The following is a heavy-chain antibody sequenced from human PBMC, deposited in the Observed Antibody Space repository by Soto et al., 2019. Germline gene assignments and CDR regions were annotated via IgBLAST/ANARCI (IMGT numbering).Heavy chain of an antibody. D-gene: IGHD1-26*01. V-gene: IGHV3-53*01. CDR3: AMRTGSFPPGYYGMDV. Sequence: PGGSLRLSCAASGFTVSSNYMSWVRQAPGKGLEWVSVIYSGGSTYYADSVKGRFTVSRDNSKNTLYLQMNSLRAEDTAVYYCAMRTGSFPPGYYGMDVWGQGTTVTVSS. J-gene: IGHJ6*02. CDR2: IYSGGST. CDR1: GFTVSSNY.